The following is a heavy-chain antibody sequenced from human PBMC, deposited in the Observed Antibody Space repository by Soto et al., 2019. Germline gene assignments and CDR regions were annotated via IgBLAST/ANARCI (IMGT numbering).Heavy chain of an antibody. CDR1: GGSFSGYY. Sequence: SETLSLTCAVYGGSFSGYYWSWVRQPPGKGLEWIGEINHSGSTNYNPSLKSRVTISVDTSKNQFSLKLSSVTAADTAVYYCGRVGPWARYFSGGSCYSDLYYYLDVWGKGTTVTVSS. J-gene: IGHJ6*03. CDR3: GRVGPWARYFSGGSCYSDLYYYLDV. CDR2: INHSGST. D-gene: IGHD2-15*01. V-gene: IGHV4-34*01.